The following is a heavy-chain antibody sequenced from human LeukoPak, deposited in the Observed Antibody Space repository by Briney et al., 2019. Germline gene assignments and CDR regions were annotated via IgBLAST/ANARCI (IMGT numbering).Heavy chain of an antibody. J-gene: IGHJ3*02. CDR3: ARRGTGGRSFDI. CDR1: GDSMNGYY. Sequence: PSETLSLTCIVSGDSMNGYYWSWMRQSPGKGLEWLGHIYYRGSTYYNPSLKSRVTLSIDTSENQFSLKLTSVTAADTAVYYCARRGTGGRSFDIWGQGTMVTVSS. D-gene: IGHD2-8*02. CDR2: IYYRGST. V-gene: IGHV4-59*08.